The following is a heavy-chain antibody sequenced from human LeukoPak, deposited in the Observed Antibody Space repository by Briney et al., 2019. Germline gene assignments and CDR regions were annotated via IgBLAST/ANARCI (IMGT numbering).Heavy chain of an antibody. CDR1: GFTFSSYW. Sequence: GGSLRLSCAASGFTFSSYWMSWVRQAPGKGLEWVANIKQDGSEKYYVDSVKGRFTISRDNAKNSLFLQMNSLRAEDTAMYYCAKGTKPVMTIPDYWGQGILVTVSS. CDR3: AKGTKPVMTIPDY. J-gene: IGHJ4*02. V-gene: IGHV3-7*03. CDR2: IKQDGSEK. D-gene: IGHD1/OR15-1a*01.